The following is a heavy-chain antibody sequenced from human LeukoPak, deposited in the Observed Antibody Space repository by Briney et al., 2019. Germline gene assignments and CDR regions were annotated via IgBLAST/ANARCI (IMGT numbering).Heavy chain of an antibody. CDR2: IYHSGTT. Sequence: SDTLSLTCAVPGYSITSSSWWGWIRQPPGKGLEWIGYIYHSGTTYYNPSLQSRVTMSVDTSKNQFSLKLSSVTAVDTAVYYCARKENVYYYFDYWGQGTLVTVSS. D-gene: IGHD3-10*01. V-gene: IGHV4-28*01. CDR3: ARKENVYYYFDY. CDR1: GYSITSSSW. J-gene: IGHJ4*02.